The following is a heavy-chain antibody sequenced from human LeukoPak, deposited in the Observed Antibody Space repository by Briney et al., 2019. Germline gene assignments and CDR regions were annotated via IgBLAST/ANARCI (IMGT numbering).Heavy chain of an antibody. V-gene: IGHV4-59*12. Sequence: PSETLSLTCTVPGGSLSGFFWGWVRQPPGKGLEWIGSVYNSGSTDYNPSLKSRVTISEDTYNQQCSLKLKFLTAADTVVYYCARASTSWNPPDYWGQGTLVTVSS. D-gene: IGHD6-13*01. CDR3: ARASTSWNPPDY. J-gene: IGHJ4*02. CDR2: VYNSGST. CDR1: GGSLSGFF.